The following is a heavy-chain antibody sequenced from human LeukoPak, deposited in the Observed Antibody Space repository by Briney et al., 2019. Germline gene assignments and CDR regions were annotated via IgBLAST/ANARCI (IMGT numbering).Heavy chain of an antibody. J-gene: IGHJ4*02. V-gene: IGHV3-21*01. D-gene: IGHD1-26*01. CDR1: GFTFNRYN. CDR3: ARDWGFSGSYSS. CDR2: ISTSSSYI. Sequence: GGSLRLSCAASGFTFNRYNMNWVRRAPGKGLEWVSSISTSSSYIYYADSVRGRFTISRDNAKNSLYLQMNSLRAEDTAVYYCARDWGFSGSYSSWGQGTLVTVSS.